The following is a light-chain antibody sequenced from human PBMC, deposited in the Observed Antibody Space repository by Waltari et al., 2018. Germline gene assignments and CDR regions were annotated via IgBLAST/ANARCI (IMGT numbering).Light chain of an antibody. J-gene: IGLJ1*01. CDR1: SSDVGGYDY. CDR2: EVS. CDR3: ASYAGSNIYV. V-gene: IGLV2-8*01. Sequence: QSALTQPPSASGSPGQSVTISCTGTSSDVGGYDYVHWYQQHPDKAPKLIISEVSKRPSGVPDRFSGSKSGNTASLTVSGLQAEDEADYYCASYAGSNIYVFGTGTKVTVL.